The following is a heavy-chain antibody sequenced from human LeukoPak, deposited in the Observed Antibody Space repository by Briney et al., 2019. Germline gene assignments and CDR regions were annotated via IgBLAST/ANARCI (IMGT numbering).Heavy chain of an antibody. CDR1: GFTFDDYT. Sequence: PGGSLRLSCAASGFTFDDYTMHWVRQARGKGLEWVSLISWDGGSTYYADSVKGRFTISRDNSKNSLYLQMNSLRTEDTALYYCAKDMGWLQPFDYWGQGTLVTVSS. D-gene: IGHD5-24*01. CDR3: AKDMGWLQPFDY. CDR2: ISWDGGST. J-gene: IGHJ4*02. V-gene: IGHV3-43*01.